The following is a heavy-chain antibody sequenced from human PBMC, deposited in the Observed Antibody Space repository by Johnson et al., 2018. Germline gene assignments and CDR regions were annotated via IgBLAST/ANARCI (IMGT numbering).Heavy chain of an antibody. CDR3: GKDPHRLVLMTYARMDA. CDR1: GFTFSSHG. Sequence: QVQLVESGGGVVQXGRSLRLSCAASGFTFSSHGIHWVRQAPGKGLEWVAVVSYDGNNKPYGDALKGRFTISRDNANNTVSLQMNSLVTGDTATYYCGKDPHRLVLMTYARMDAWGLGTAVIVSS. CDR2: VSYDGNNK. V-gene: IGHV3-30*18. D-gene: IGHD2-8*01. J-gene: IGHJ6*02.